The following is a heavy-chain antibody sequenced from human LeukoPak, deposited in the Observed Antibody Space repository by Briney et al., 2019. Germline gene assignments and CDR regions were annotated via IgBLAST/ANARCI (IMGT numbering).Heavy chain of an antibody. J-gene: IGHJ4*02. CDR3: ARDPLRYLRVGHYDY. Sequence: GGSLRLSCAASGFTFSTSAMNWVRQVPGKGLEWVSSIDYDSSHIYYAASVRGRFTISRDNARNSVYLQMISQRVEDTAVYYCARDPLRYLRVGHYDYWGQGTLVAVSS. D-gene: IGHD3-9*01. CDR1: GFTFSTSA. V-gene: IGHV3-21*01. CDR2: IDYDSSHI.